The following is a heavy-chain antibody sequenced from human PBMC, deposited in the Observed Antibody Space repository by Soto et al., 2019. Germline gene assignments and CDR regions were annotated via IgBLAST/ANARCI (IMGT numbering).Heavy chain of an antibody. CDR3: ARVPLVAYYDSSDY. V-gene: IGHV4-4*02. J-gene: IGHJ4*02. CDR2: IYHSGST. CDR1: GGSISSSNW. Sequence: PSETLSLTCAVSGGSISSSNWWSWVRQPPGKGLEWIGEIYHSGSTNYNPSLKSRVTISVDKSKNQFSLKLSSVTAADTAVYYCARVPLVAYYDSSDYWGQGTLVTVSS. D-gene: IGHD3-22*01.